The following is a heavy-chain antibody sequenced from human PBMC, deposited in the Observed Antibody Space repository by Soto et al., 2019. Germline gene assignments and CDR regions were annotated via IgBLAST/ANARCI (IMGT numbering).Heavy chain of an antibody. Sequence: SVKVSCKASGGTFSSYAISWVRQAPGQGLEWMGGIIPIFGTANYAQKFQGRVTITADESTSTAYMELSSLRSEDTAVYYCARVAINYYDSSGYYFDYWGQGTLVTVSS. J-gene: IGHJ4*02. CDR3: ARVAINYYDSSGYYFDY. V-gene: IGHV1-69*13. CDR1: GGTFSSYA. CDR2: IIPIFGTA. D-gene: IGHD3-22*01.